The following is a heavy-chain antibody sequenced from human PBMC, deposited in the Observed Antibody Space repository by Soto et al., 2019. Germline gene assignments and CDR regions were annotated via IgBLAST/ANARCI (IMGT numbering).Heavy chain of an antibody. V-gene: IGHV4-31*03. CDR3: ARDRLMATAGTARHYYGMDV. J-gene: IGHJ6*02. CDR1: GGSIRSGGYY. D-gene: IGHD5-18*01. Sequence: SETLSLTCTVSGGSIRSGGYYWSWVRQNPRRGLEWIGNIYYSGNTYYNPSLKSRLTISVDTSKNQFSLNLSSVTAADTAVYYCARDRLMATAGTARHYYGMDVWGQGTTVTVSS. CDR2: IYYSGNT.